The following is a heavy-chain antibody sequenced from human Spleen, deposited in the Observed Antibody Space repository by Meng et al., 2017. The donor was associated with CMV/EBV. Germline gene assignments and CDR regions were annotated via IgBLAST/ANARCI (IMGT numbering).Heavy chain of an antibody. J-gene: IGHJ4*02. V-gene: IGHV3-48*04. CDR2: ISSSSSTI. D-gene: IGHD2-2*01. Sequence: GESLKISCAASGFTFSGYSMNWVRQAPGKGLEWIPYISSSSSTIYYADSVKGRFTISRDNAENSLYLQMNSLRAEDTAVYYCARDPVSTSGGIDYWGQGTLVTVSS. CDR3: ARDPVSTSGGIDY. CDR1: GFTFSGYS.